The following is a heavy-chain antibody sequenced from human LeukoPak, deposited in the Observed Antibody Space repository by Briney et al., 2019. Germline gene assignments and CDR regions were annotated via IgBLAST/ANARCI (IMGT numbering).Heavy chain of an antibody. Sequence: GGSLTLSCAASGFTFSDYYMSWLRQAPGKGRGWVSYISSSGSTIYYADSVKGRFTISRDNAKNSLYLQMNSLRAEDTAVYYCARGGVVVPAAILGWFDPWGQGTLVTVSS. V-gene: IGHV3-11*04. CDR1: GFTFSDYY. D-gene: IGHD2-2*02. CDR2: ISSSGSTI. J-gene: IGHJ5*02. CDR3: ARGGVVVPAAILGWFDP.